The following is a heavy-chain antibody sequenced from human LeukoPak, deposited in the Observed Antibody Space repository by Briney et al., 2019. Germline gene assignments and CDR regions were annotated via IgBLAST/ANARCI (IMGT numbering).Heavy chain of an antibody. CDR1: GYTFTSYY. V-gene: IGHV1-46*01. CDR2: INPSGGST. CDR3: ARAAYYYGSGSYYYYYYYMDV. D-gene: IGHD3-10*01. Sequence: ASVKVSCKASGYTFTSYYMHWVRQAPGQGLEWMGIINPSGGSTSYAQKFQGRVTMTRDTPTSTVYMELSNLRSEDTAVYYCARAAYYYGSGSYYYYYYYMDVWGKGTTVTVSS. J-gene: IGHJ6*03.